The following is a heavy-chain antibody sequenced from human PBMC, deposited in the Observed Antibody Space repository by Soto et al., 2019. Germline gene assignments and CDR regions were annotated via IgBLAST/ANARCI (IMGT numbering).Heavy chain of an antibody. J-gene: IGHJ4*02. CDR1: GFTFSSYW. V-gene: IGHV3-7*01. D-gene: IGHD3-16*02. CDR3: ARDQEVRDYIWGSYRYTDY. CDR2: IKQDGSEK. Sequence: GGSLRLSCAASGFTFSSYWMSWVRQAPGKGLEWVANIKQDGSEKYYVDSVKGRFTISRDNAKNSLYLQMNSLRAEDTAVYYCARDQEVRDYIWGSYRYTDYWGQGTLVTVSS.